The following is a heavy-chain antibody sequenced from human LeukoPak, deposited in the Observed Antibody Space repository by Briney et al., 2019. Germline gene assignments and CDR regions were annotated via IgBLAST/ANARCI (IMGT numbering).Heavy chain of an antibody. Sequence: SEPLSLTCAVYGGSFSGYYWSGIGQPPGKGWKWIGEINHCGSTNYNPPLKSRVTISVDTSKNQSSLTLSSVTAADTAVYYCARSGSLGYFDYWGQGTLVTVSS. D-gene: IGHD1-1*01. J-gene: IGHJ4*02. CDR3: ARSGSLGYFDY. V-gene: IGHV4-34*01. CDR1: GGSFSGYY. CDR2: INHCGST.